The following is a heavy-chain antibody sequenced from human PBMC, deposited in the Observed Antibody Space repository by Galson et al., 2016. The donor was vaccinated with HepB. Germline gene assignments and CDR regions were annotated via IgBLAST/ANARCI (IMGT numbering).Heavy chain of an antibody. CDR3: ARFIASPRNDYYYYGMDV. J-gene: IGHJ6*02. CDR1: GFIFRSYA. V-gene: IGHV3-30-3*01. D-gene: IGHD6-13*01. CDR2: ISNDGSNK. Sequence: SLRLSCADSGFIFRSYAMNWVRQAPGKGLEWLAVISNDGSNKYFADSVKGRFTISRDNSKNTLYLQMNSLRAEDTAVDYCARFIASPRNDYYYYGMDVGGQGTTVTVSS.